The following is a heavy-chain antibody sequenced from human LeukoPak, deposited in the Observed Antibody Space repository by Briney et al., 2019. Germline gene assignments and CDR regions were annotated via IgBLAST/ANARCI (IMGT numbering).Heavy chain of an antibody. V-gene: IGHV1-69*05. Sequence: ASVKVSCKGAGDRYISYVSGWGRQTQGKGLEWMGRIIPIFGTANYAQKFQGRVTITTDESTSTAYMELSSLRSEDTAVYYCARDSADIVVVPAAMRRFDYWGQGTLVTVSS. CDR2: IIPIFGTA. CDR3: ARDSADIVVVPAAMRRFDY. D-gene: IGHD2-2*01. J-gene: IGHJ4*02. CDR1: GDRYISYV.